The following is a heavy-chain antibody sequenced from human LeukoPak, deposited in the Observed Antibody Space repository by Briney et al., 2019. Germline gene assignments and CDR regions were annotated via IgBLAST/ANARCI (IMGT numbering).Heavy chain of an antibody. D-gene: IGHD3-22*01. J-gene: IGHJ6*02. CDR2: ISGSGGST. CDR3: ASYYYDSSGYLFPYYYYGMDV. CDR1: GFTFSSYA. V-gene: IGHV3-23*01. Sequence: GGSLRLSCAASGFTFSSYAMRWVRQAPGKGLEWVSAISGSGGSTYYADSVKGRFTISRDNSKNTLYLQMNSLRAEDTAVYYCASYYYDSSGYLFPYYYYGMDVWGQGTTVTVSS.